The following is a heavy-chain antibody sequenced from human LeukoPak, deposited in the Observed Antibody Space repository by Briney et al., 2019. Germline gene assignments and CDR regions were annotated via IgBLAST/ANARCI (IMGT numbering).Heavy chain of an antibody. D-gene: IGHD1-26*01. Sequence: SETLSLTCTVSGYSISSGYYWGWIRQPPGKGLEWIGSIYHSGSTYYNPSLKSRVTISVDTSKNQFSLKLSSVTAADTAVYYCARAIEVGAMTPFDYWGQGTLVTVSS. CDR3: ARAIEVGAMTPFDY. CDR1: GYSISSGYY. CDR2: IYHSGST. J-gene: IGHJ4*02. V-gene: IGHV4-38-2*02.